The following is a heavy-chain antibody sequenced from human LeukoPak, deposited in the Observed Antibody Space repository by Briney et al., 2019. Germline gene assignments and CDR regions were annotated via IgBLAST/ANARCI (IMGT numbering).Heavy chain of an antibody. CDR2: INAGNGNT. Sequence: GASVKVSCKAPEYTFTSYAVHWVRQAPGQRLEWMGWINAGNGNTKYSQKFQDRLTITRDTSASTAYMELSSLRSEDTAVYYCGATFRWAQIDYWGQGPLVPVSP. J-gene: IGHJ4*02. D-gene: IGHD3-16*01. CDR1: EYTFTSYA. CDR3: GATFRWAQIDY. V-gene: IGHV1-3*01.